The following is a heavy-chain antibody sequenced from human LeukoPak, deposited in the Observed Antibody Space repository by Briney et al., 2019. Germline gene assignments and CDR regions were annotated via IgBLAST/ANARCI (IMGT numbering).Heavy chain of an antibody. CDR1: GFTFSSYV. D-gene: IGHD6-13*01. J-gene: IGHJ4*02. V-gene: IGHV3-23*01. Sequence: GSLRLSCAASGFTFSSYVMSWVRQAPRKGLEWVSAISGSGDNTYFADSVKGRFTISRDNAMNSLYLQMNSLRAEDTAIYYCARSLPYGTTWYGRSDFWGQGTLVTVSS. CDR3: ARSLPYGTTWYGRSDF. CDR2: ISGSGDNT.